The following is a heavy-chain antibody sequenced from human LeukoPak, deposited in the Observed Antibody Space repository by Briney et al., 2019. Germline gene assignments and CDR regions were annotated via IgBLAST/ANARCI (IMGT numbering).Heavy chain of an antibody. D-gene: IGHD6-19*01. CDR3: SRAGAVTGTMGYFDY. Sequence: GGSLNLSCAAPVFTFSSYWMSWVRQAPGKGLDRVANIKQDGSENYYVDAVKDRFTISRDNAKNSLYLQMHSLRAEDTAVYYCSRAGAVTGTMGYFDYWGQGYLVTVSS. CDR1: VFTFSSYW. V-gene: IGHV3-7*03. CDR2: IKQDGSEN. J-gene: IGHJ4*02.